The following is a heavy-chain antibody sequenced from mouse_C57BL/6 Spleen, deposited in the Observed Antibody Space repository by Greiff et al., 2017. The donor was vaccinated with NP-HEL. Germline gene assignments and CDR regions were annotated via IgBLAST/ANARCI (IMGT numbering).Heavy chain of an antibody. D-gene: IGHD2-1*01. V-gene: IGHV1-15*01. CDR1: GYTFTDYE. CDR2: IDPETGGT. J-gene: IGHJ3*01. Sequence: QVQLKQSGAELVRPGASVTLSCKASGYTFTDYEMHWVKQTPVHGLEWIGAIDPETGGTAYNQKFKGKAILTADKSSSTAYMELRSLTSEDSAVYYCTREDYGNYVPFAYWGQGTLVTVSA. CDR3: TREDYGNYVPFAY.